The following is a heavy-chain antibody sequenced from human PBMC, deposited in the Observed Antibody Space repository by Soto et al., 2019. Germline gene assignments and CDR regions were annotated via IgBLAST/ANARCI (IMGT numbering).Heavy chain of an antibody. CDR1: GFTFSRYW. CDR2: IKQDGSET. J-gene: IGHJ2*01. D-gene: IGHD1-26*01. V-gene: IGHV3-7*03. CDR3: ARLPYSGRYSDWYFDP. Sequence: EVQLVESGGGSVQPGGSLRLSCEASGFTFSRYWMTWVRQAPGKGLEWVTNIKQDGSETYYVDSVKGRFTISRDNAKNSLYLQMNSLRAEDTAVYYCARLPYSGRYSDWYFDPWGRGALVTVSS.